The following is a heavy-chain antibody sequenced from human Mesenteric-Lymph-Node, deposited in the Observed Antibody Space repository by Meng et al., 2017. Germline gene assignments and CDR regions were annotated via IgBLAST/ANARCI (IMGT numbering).Heavy chain of an antibody. J-gene: IGHJ4*02. Sequence: GQLVASGAEGKKPGASVKVSCKASGYTFTSYAMHWVRQAPGQRLEWMGGIIPIFGTANYAQKFQGRVTITADKSTSTAYMELSSLRSEDTAVYYCASRGRSGYHYYFDYWGQGTLVTVSS. V-gene: IGHV1-69*06. CDR2: IIPIFGTA. D-gene: IGHD3-3*01. CDR1: GYTFTSYA. CDR3: ASRGRSGYHYYFDY.